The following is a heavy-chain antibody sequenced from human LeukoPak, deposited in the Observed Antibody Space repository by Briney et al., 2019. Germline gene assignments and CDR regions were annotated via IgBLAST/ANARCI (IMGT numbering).Heavy chain of an antibody. D-gene: IGHD2/OR15-2a*01. CDR2: IYYSGGT. V-gene: IGHV4-28*01. CDR3: TRKPTTETYYED. CDR1: GYSISSSNW. Sequence: PSDTLSLTCAVSGYSISSSNWWGWIRQSPGKGLEWIGYIYYSGGTYYNPSLKSRVTMSVDTSKNQFSLELSSVTAVDTAVYYCTRKPTTETYYEDWGQGTLVTVSS. J-gene: IGHJ4*02.